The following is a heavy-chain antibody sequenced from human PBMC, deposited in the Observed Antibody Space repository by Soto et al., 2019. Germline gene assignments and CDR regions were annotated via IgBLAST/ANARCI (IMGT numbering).Heavy chain of an antibody. J-gene: IGHJ4*02. V-gene: IGHV3-23*02. D-gene: IGHD3-3*01. Sequence: EVQLLESGGGLVQPGGSLRLSCVASGFTFSSYAMSWVRQAPGKGLEWVSSISDSGGSSYYGHSVKGRFTISRDNSKNTLYLQMNNLRAEDTAVYFCARAADDYGFWSGYLYWGQGTLVSVSS. CDR1: GFTFSSYA. CDR2: ISDSGGSS. CDR3: ARAADDYGFWSGYLY.